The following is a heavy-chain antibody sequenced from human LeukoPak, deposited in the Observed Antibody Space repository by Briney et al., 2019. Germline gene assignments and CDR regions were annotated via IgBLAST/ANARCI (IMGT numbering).Heavy chain of an antibody. Sequence: GASVKVSCKASGYTFTSYYMHWVRQAPGQGLEWMGWINPNSGGTNYAQKFQGRVTMTRDTSISTAYMELSRLRSDDTAVYYCASLLHVVVPAALGGDAFDIWGQGTMVTVSS. CDR2: INPNSGGT. CDR3: ASLLHVVVPAALGGDAFDI. V-gene: IGHV1-2*02. D-gene: IGHD2-2*01. CDR1: GYTFTSYY. J-gene: IGHJ3*02.